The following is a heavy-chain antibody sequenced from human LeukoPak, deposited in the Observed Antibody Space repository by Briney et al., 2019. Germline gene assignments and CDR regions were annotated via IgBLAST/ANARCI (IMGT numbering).Heavy chain of an antibody. Sequence: SQTLSLTCGISGDSVSSNSAAWSWIRRSPSRGLEWLGRTYYRSKWYNDYAVSVKSRITINPDTSKNQFSLQLNSVTPEDTAVYYCARSMGALDIWGQGTMVTVSS. CDR2: TYYRSKWYN. CDR1: GDSVSSNSAA. CDR3: ARSMGALDI. J-gene: IGHJ3*02. V-gene: IGHV6-1*01. D-gene: IGHD2/OR15-2a*01.